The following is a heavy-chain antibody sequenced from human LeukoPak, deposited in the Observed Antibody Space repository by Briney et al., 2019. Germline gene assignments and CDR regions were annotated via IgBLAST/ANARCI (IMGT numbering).Heavy chain of an antibody. D-gene: IGHD4-17*01. J-gene: IGHJ3*02. CDR2: IKHSGST. Sequence: SETLSLTCAVYGGSFSGYYWSWIRQPPGKGLEWIGEIKHSGSTNYNPSLKSRVTISVDTSKNQFSLKLSSVTAADTAVYYCARADYGAFDIWGQGTMVTVSS. V-gene: IGHV4-34*01. CDR1: GGSFSGYY. CDR3: ARADYGAFDI.